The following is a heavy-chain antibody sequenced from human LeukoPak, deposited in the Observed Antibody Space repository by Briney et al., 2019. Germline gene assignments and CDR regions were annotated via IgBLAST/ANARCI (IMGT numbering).Heavy chain of an antibody. CDR3: ARRVQMSSASATSNTWLDP. CDR2: IHFSGDA. D-gene: IGHD3-10*01. J-gene: IGHJ5*02. Sequence: SETLSPTCTVSGDSISTYYWNWIRQPPGERLEWIGHIHFSGDANYNPSLKSRVTISLDSAKNQFSLRLISVTAADTAVYYCARRVQMSSASATSNTWLDPWGQGTLVSVSP. CDR1: GDSISTYY. V-gene: IGHV4-59*01.